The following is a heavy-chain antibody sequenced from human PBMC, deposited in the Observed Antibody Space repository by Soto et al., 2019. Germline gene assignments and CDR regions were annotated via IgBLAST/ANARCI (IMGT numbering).Heavy chain of an antibody. CDR1: GYNFSTYD. CDR3: ARVPRGFWSDNWFDP. D-gene: IGHD3-3*01. V-gene: IGHV1-8*01. CDR2: MNPNNGNT. Sequence: QVQLVQSGAEVKKPGASVKVSCKASGYNFSTYDINWVRQATGQGLEWMGWMNPNNGNTGYAQKFQGRVTRTRNTAMSTAYMELSSLRSDDTAVYYCARVPRGFWSDNWFDPWGQGTLITVSS. J-gene: IGHJ5*02.